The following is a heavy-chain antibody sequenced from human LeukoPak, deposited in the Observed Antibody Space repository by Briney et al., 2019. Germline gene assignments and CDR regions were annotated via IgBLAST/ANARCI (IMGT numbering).Heavy chain of an antibody. CDR1: GASISSYY. CDR3: ARGDCSGGSCYFDY. J-gene: IGHJ4*02. V-gene: IGHV4-59*06. CDR2: IYYSGST. Sequence: SETLSLTCTVSGASISSYYWSWIRQHPGKGLEWIGYIYYSGSTYYNPSLKSRVTISVDTSKNQFSLKLSSVTAADTAVYYCARGDCSGGSCYFDYWGQGTLVTVSS. D-gene: IGHD2-15*01.